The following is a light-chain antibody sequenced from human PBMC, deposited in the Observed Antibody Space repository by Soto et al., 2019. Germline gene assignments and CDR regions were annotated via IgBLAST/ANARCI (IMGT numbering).Light chain of an antibody. CDR1: QSITTW. CDR2: DVS. V-gene: IGKV1-5*01. Sequence: DIRMTHSPPPVPAYMGASAPXTCGASQSITTWLAWYQQRPGKAPKLLIYDVSSLLRGVPPTFSGSGSGTEFTLTISSLQPDDFATYYCQHYKMYSPWTFGQGAKVDIK. J-gene: IGKJ1*01. CDR3: QHYKMYSPWT.